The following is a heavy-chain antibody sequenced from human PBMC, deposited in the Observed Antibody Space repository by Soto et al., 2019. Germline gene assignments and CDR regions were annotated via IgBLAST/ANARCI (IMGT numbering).Heavy chain of an antibody. CDR3: AKEVSLGSTVDLGY. J-gene: IGHJ4*02. D-gene: IGHD7-27*01. CDR2: ISGSGGST. V-gene: IGHV3-23*01. CDR1: GFTFSIFA. Sequence: LRLSCAASGFTFSIFAMSWVRQSPGKGLEWVSTISGSGGSTYYADAVKGRFTISRDNSMDTLYLQMKSLRVEDTAIYYCAKEVSLGSTVDLGYWGQGTLVTVSS.